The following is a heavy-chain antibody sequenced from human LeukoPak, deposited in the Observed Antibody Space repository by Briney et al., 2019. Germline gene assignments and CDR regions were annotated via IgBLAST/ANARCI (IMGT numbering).Heavy chain of an antibody. D-gene: IGHD6-13*01. J-gene: IGHJ4*02. V-gene: IGHV3-23*01. Sequence: GGSLRLSCAASGFTFNSYAMSWVRQAPGKGLQWVSSINGSSGTTYYADSVKGRFTISRDNAKNTVYLQMNSLRDEYTAVYYCAKDLYSSSWFWEGDWGPGTLVTVSS. CDR1: GFTFNSYA. CDR2: INGSSGTT. CDR3: AKDLYSSSWFWEGD.